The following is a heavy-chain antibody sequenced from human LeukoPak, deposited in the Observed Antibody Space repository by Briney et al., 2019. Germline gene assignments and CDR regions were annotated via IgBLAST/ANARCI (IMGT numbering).Heavy chain of an antibody. V-gene: IGHV3-23*01. Sequence: GGSLRLSCAASGFTSSTSVMTWVRQAPGKGLEWVSLISGTGANTYYADSVKGRFTISRDNSKNTVYLQMNSLRAEDTAVYYCARVSITGTTFHLDYWGQGTLVTVSS. CDR3: ARVSITGTTFHLDY. D-gene: IGHD1-14*01. CDR1: GFTSSTSV. J-gene: IGHJ4*02. CDR2: ISGTGANT.